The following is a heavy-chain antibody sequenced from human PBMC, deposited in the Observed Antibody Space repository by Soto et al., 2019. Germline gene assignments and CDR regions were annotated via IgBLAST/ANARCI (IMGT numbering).Heavy chain of an antibody. CDR2: INTDGTST. V-gene: IGHV3-74*01. CDR1: GFTFSTFW. CDR3: ARGARDYYGKDV. J-gene: IGHJ6*02. Sequence: SLRLSCATSGFTFSTFWMHWVRQAPGKGLVWVSRINTDGTSTSYAGSVKGRFTISRDNAKSMLYLQMNSLRAEDTAVYYCARGARDYYGKDVWGQGTTVTVSS.